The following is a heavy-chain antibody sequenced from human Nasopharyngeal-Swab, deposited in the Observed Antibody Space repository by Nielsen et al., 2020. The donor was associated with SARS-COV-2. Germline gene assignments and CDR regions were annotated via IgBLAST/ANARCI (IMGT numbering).Heavy chain of an antibody. J-gene: IGHJ5*02. CDR2: INPNSGGT. V-gene: IGHV1-2*06. CDR3: ARGPRLRVVVSGYWFDP. Sequence: ASVTVSCRASGYTFTGYYMHWVRQAPGHGIEWMGRINPNSGGTNYAQKFQGRVTMNRDTSISTAYMNLSRLRSDDTAVYYCARGPRLRVVVSGYWFDPWGQGTLVTVSS. D-gene: IGHD2-2*01. CDR1: GYTFTGYY.